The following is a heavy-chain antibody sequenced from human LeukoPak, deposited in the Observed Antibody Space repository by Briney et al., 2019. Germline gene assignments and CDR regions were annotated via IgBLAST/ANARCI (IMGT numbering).Heavy chain of an antibody. CDR3: ARTTITMAVGVPADAFDI. CDR1: GGSISSADYY. Sequence: PSQTLSLTCTVSGGSISSADYYGSWIRQPPGKGLEWVGYSYYSGNTYYNPSLKSRVTISVDRSKNQFSLKQSSVTAADTAVYYCARTTITMAVGVPADAFDIWGQGTMVTVSS. D-gene: IGHD3-22*01. V-gene: IGHV4-30-4*08. J-gene: IGHJ3*02. CDR2: SYYSGNT.